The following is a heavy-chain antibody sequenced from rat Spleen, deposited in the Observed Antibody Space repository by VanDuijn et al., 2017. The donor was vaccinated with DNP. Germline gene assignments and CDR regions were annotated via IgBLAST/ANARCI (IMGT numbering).Heavy chain of an antibody. J-gene: IGHJ2*01. V-gene: IGHV5-25*01. Sequence: LFELGRCILRPGRSQIPFWEGSEFTSSDDDVAGEPLAPAKGLEWVASISTGGGTLYYRDSVKGRFTISRDDAKSTLYLQMYSLRSEDMATYYCVRWDYGIFGFDYWGQGVMVTVSS. CDR1: EFTSSDDD. D-gene: IGHD4-6*01. CDR2: ISTGGGTL. CDR3: VRWDYGIFGFDY.